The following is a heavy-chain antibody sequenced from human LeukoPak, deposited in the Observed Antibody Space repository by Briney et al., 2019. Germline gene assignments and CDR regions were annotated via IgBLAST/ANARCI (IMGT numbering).Heavy chain of an antibody. Sequence: GGALRLSCAASGFTIGPYAMYWVRQGPGRGLEWVSVIKADGSGTFYADSVRGRFTTSRDNSKNSLYLQMNSLTSEDTALYYCAAWAFYHNLDVWGQGTTVIVSS. J-gene: IGHJ6*02. CDR1: GFTIGPYA. CDR3: AAWAFYHNLDV. D-gene: IGHD2/OR15-2a*01. V-gene: IGHV3-43*02. CDR2: IKADGSGT.